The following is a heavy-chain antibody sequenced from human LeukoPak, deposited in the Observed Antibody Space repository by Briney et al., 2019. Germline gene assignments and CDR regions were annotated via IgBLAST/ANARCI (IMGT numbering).Heavy chain of an antibody. CDR1: GFTFSSYE. CDR2: ISSSGSTI. CDR3: ARAGPYCSSTSCYSGYMDV. V-gene: IGHV3-48*03. D-gene: IGHD2-2*01. J-gene: IGHJ6*03. Sequence: GGSLRLSCAASGFTFSSYEMNWVRQAPGKGLEWVSYISSSGSTIYYADSVKGRFTISRDNSKNTLYLQMNSLRAEDTAVYYCARAGPYCSSTSCYSGYMDVWGKGTTVTVSS.